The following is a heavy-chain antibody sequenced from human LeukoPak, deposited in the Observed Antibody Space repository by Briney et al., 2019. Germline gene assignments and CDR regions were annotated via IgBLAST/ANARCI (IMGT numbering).Heavy chain of an antibody. CDR1: GFTFSNFA. V-gene: IGHV3-23*01. CDR3: AKETTYYSGYDYSDY. D-gene: IGHD5-12*01. Sequence: GGSLRLSCAASGFTFSNFAMSWVRQAPGKGLEWVSAISGGGHSTYYADSVKGRFTISRDNSKNTLYLQINSLRAEDTAVYYCAKETTYYSGYDYSDYWGQGTLVTVSS. CDR2: ISGGGHST. J-gene: IGHJ4*02.